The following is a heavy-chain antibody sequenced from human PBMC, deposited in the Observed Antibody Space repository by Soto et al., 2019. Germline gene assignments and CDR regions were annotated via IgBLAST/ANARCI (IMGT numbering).Heavy chain of an antibody. CDR2: IYYTGSA. J-gene: IGHJ6*02. CDR3: ARDPMPDYFYYGMDV. D-gene: IGHD2-2*01. V-gene: IGHV4-30-4*01. Sequence: PSETLSLTCTVSGGSISSRDYYWSWVRQSPGRGLEWIGYIYYTGSAYYNPSLRGRVTISIDTSKNQFSLRLRSVTAADTAVYYCARDPMPDYFYYGMDVWGQGTTVT. CDR1: GGSISSRDYY.